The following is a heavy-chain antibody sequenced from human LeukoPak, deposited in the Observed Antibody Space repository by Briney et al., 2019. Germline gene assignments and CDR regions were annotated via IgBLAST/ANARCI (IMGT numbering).Heavy chain of an antibody. V-gene: IGHV4-61*02. CDR2: IYTSGST. Sequence: SETLSLTCTVSGGSISSGSYYWSWIRQPAGKGLEWIGRIYTSGSTNYNPSLKSRVTISVDTSKNQFSLKLSSVTAADTAVYYCAREDYSYPTSGPFDPWGQGTLVTVSS. CDR1: GGSISSGSYY. CDR3: AREDYSYPTSGPFDP. D-gene: IGHD4-11*01. J-gene: IGHJ5*02.